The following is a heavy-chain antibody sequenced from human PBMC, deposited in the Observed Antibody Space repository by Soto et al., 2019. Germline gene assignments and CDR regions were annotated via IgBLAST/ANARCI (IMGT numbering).Heavy chain of an antibody. V-gene: IGHV4-31*03. D-gene: IGHD3-10*01. J-gene: IGHJ4*02. CDR1: GASISHADYY. CDR3: ARAMVRGVLGY. CDR2: IYYSGGT. Sequence: QVQMQESGPGLVKPSQTLSLTCTVSGASISHADYYWTWIRQHPGKGLEWIGYIYYSGGTYYNPSLESRVAMSVDTSKNQFSLKLNSVTAADTAVYHCARAMVRGVLGYWGQGILVTVSS.